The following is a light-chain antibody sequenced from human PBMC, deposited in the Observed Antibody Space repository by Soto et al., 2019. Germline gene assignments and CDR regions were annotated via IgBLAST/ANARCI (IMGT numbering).Light chain of an antibody. Sequence: IVLTQSPGTLSLSPGERATLSCRASQSVRSNELAWYQQQPGQAPRLLIYGASSRATAIPDRVSGSGSGTDFTLTISRLEPDDFAVYYCQQYGSSPLTFGGGTKVEFK. CDR2: GAS. CDR1: QSVRSNE. CDR3: QQYGSSPLT. V-gene: IGKV3-20*01. J-gene: IGKJ4*01.